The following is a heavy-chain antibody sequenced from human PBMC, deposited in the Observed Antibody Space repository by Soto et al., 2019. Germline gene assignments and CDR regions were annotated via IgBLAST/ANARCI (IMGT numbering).Heavy chain of an antibody. CDR1: GYRFTTYL. CDR2: IFPGDSDT. J-gene: IGHJ3*01. CDR3: ARARVSTPRLEDPFDF. V-gene: IGHV5-51*01. D-gene: IGHD5-12*01. Sequence: GDFLPISCQGAGYRFTTYLLAWVRQLPGKGLEYMGIIFPGDSDTRYSPSFQGQVTISADKSINTAYLQWTSLKASDTAIYYCARARVSTPRLEDPFDFWGQGPMVTVS.